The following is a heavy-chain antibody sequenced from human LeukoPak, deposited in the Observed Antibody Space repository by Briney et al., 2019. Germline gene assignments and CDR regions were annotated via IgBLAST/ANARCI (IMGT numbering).Heavy chain of an antibody. CDR1: GGSISSSSYY. J-gene: IGHJ4*02. CDR2: IYYSGST. Sequence: KPSETLSLTCTVSGGSISSSSYYWGWLRQPPGKGLEWIGSIYYSGSTYYNPSLKSRVTISVDTSKNQFSLKLSSVTAADTAVYYCARHSRGIADYWGQGTLVTVSS. D-gene: IGHD6-13*01. CDR3: ARHSRGIADY. V-gene: IGHV4-39*01.